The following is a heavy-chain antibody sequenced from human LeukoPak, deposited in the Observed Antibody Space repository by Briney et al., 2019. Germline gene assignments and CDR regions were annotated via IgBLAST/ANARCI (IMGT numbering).Heavy chain of an antibody. CDR3: AELGITMIGGV. Sequence: GGSLRLSCEASGFTFSSYWMHWVRQVPGKGLMWVSRIESNGLTLYADSVRDRFTISRDNGKSTIYLQMNSLRAEDTAVYYCAELGITMIGGVWGKGTTVTISS. D-gene: IGHD3-10*02. CDR2: IESNGLT. CDR1: GFTFSSYW. J-gene: IGHJ6*04. V-gene: IGHV3-74*01.